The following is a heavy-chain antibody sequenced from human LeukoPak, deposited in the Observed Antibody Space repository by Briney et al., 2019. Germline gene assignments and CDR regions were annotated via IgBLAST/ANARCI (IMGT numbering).Heavy chain of an antibody. Sequence: ASVKVSCKASGYSFTSYEISWVRQTTGQGLEWMGWLDPRTGNAGYPQKFQDRVTMSRDTSINTAYMALTSLSSDDTAVYYCVRDLFSDLRRDDHSSFDSWGQGTLVTVSS. CDR1: GYSFTSYE. V-gene: IGHV1-8*01. CDR2: LDPRTGNA. CDR3: VRDLFSDLRRDDHSSFDS. D-gene: IGHD1-14*01. J-gene: IGHJ4*02.